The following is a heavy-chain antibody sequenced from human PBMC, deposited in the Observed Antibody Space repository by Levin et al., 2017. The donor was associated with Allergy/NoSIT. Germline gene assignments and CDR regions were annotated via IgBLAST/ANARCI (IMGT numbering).Heavy chain of an antibody. CDR2: IIPSYGTA. J-gene: IGHJ4*02. D-gene: IGHD3-22*01. CDR1: GDSFSYSV. Sequence: GASVKVSCKASGDSFSYSVINWVRQAPGHGLEWMGGIIPSYGTANYTQRFQGRVTFSADRSTTTAYMELSSLRSEDTAVYYCARSQKKYYYDTSGYPFDSWGQGTLVTVSS. V-gene: IGHV1-69*06. CDR3: ARSQKKYYYDTSGYPFDS.